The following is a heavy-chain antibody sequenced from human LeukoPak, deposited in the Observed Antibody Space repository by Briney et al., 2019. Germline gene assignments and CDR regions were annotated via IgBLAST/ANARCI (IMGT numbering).Heavy chain of an antibody. V-gene: IGHV1-8*03. CDR2: VNPNSGNT. CDR1: GYTFTSYD. Sequence: GASVTVSCKASGYTFTSYDINWVRQSTGQGLEWMGWVNPNSGNTGYAQKFQGRVTITRNTSISTAYMELSSLRSEDTAVYYCARDYYYYMDVWGKGTTVTVSS. CDR3: ARDYYYYMDV. J-gene: IGHJ6*03.